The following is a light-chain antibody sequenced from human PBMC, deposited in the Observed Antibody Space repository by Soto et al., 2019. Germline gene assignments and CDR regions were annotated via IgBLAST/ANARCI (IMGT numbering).Light chain of an antibody. CDR3: QQYYLTSYT. CDR1: QSVLYSSKNKNY. CDR2: WAS. V-gene: IGKV4-1*01. J-gene: IGKJ2*01. Sequence: DIVMTQSPDSLAVSLGERATINCKSSQSVLYSSKNKNYLAWYQQKPGQPPKLLIYWASTRESGVPDRFSGSGSGTDFTLTISSLQAEDVAVYYCQQYYLTSYTFGQGTKLEIK.